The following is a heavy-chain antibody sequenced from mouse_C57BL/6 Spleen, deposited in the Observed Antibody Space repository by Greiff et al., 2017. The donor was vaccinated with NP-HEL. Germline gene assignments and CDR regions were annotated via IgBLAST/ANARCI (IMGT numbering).Heavy chain of an antibody. Sequence: EVQLQQSGAELVRPGASVKLSCTASGFNIKDYYMHWVKQRPEQGLEWIGRIDPEDGDTEYAPKFQGKATMTADTSSNTAYLQLSSLTSEDTAVYYCTTTPLLRYYFDYWGQGTTLTVSS. J-gene: IGHJ2*01. V-gene: IGHV14-1*01. D-gene: IGHD1-1*01. CDR1: GFNIKDYY. CDR2: IDPEDGDT. CDR3: TTTPLLRYYFDY.